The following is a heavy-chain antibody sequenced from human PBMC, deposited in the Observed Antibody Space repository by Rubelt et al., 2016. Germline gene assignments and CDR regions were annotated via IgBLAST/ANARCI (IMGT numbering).Heavy chain of an antibody. CDR3: AQWRSYFFDY. V-gene: IGHV2-5*02. CDR1: GFSLTTRGVG. J-gene: IGHJ4*02. D-gene: IGHD5-12*01. CDR2: IFWDDDK. Sequence: QISLKESGPTLVKPTETRSLTCSFSGFSLTTRGVGVGWLRQPQGKAPEWLALIFWDDDKRYNPSLKSRLTITKDTSRNRVVLTMTKMDPVDTATYYCAQWRSYFFDYWGQGTLVTVSS.